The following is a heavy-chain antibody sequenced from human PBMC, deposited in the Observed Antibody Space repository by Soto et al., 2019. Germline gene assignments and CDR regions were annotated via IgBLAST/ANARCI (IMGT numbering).Heavy chain of an antibody. CDR3: ARVISEGYYYSMDV. D-gene: IGHD3-10*01. CDR2: INPNSGGT. J-gene: IGHJ6*02. CDR1: GYTFSGYY. V-gene: IGHV1-2*04. Sequence: QVQLVQSGAEVVKPGASVKVSCKASGYTFSGYYIHWVRQAPGQGLEWMGCINPNSGGTDSAQKFRGWVTMTRDTSISTAYMELSRLSSDDTAMYYCARVISEGYYYSMDVWGQGTTVTVSS.